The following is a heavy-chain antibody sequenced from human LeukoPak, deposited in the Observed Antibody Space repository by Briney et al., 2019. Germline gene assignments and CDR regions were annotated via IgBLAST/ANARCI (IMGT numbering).Heavy chain of an antibody. V-gene: IGHV4-61*02. Sequence: SQTLSLTCTVSGGSISSDSYYWSWIRQPAGKGLEWIGRIYTSGSTNYNPSLKSRVTISVDTSKNQFSLKLSSVTAADTAVYYCASTANEYYYGSGSYYPLSFDYWGQGTLVTVSS. CDR2: IYTSGST. CDR1: GGSISSDSYY. CDR3: ASTANEYYYGSGSYYPLSFDY. J-gene: IGHJ4*02. D-gene: IGHD3-10*01.